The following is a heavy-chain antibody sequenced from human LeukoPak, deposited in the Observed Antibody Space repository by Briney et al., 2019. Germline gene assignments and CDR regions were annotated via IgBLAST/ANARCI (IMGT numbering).Heavy chain of an antibody. Sequence: QTGGSLRLSCAASGFIYSHYGMHWVRQAPGKGLEWVAVIWSDGSNRFYAGSVKGRFTISRDNSQGTLFLQMNSLRVDDTAMYYCVRDAQRGFDYSNSLKYWGHGTLVTVSS. CDR3: VRDAQRGFDYSNSLKY. CDR2: IWSDGSNR. D-gene: IGHD4-11*01. J-gene: IGHJ4*01. CDR1: GFIYSHYG. V-gene: IGHV3-33*01.